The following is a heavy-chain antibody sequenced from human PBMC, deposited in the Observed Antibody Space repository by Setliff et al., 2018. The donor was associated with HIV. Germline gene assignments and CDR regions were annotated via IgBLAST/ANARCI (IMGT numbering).Heavy chain of an antibody. CDR1: GYTFTNSD. D-gene: IGHD3-22*01. Sequence: ASVKVSCKASGYTFTNSDINWVRQATGQGLEWMGWMNPKSGNTGCAQKFQGRVTMTRDTSISTAYMELNNLKFEDTAVYYCARARRDSYDRGRRNHYYIDVWGKGTTVTVSS. CDR2: MNPKSGNT. CDR3: ARARRDSYDRGRRNHYYIDV. J-gene: IGHJ6*03. V-gene: IGHV1-8*02.